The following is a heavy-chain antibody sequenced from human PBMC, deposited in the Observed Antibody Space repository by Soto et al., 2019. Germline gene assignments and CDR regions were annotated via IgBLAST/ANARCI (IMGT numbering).Heavy chain of an antibody. V-gene: IGHV3-21*01. CDR2: ISSSSSYI. CDR1: GFTFSSYS. CDR3: ARGLYYYDSSGYYSP. J-gene: IGHJ5*02. Sequence: EVQLVESGGGLVKPGGSLRLSCAASGFTFSSYSMNWVRQAPGKGLEWVSSISSSSSYIYYADSVKGRFTISRDNAKNSRYLQMNGLGAEDTAVYYCARGLYYYDSSGYYSPWGQGTLVTVSS. D-gene: IGHD3-22*01.